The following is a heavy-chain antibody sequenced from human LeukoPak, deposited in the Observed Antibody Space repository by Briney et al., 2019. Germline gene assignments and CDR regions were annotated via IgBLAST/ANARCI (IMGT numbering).Heavy chain of an antibody. J-gene: IGHJ4*02. CDR3: TRVFVGDEYSSSGY. V-gene: IGHV3-74*01. CDR1: GFTFSNYW. D-gene: IGHD6-13*01. CDR2: INSDGSST. Sequence: PGGSLRLSCAASGFTFSNYWMDWVRQAPGKGLVWVSRINSDGSSTTYADSVKGRFTISRDNAKNTLYLQMNSLKVEDTAVYYCTRVFVGDEYSSSGYWGQGTLVTVSS.